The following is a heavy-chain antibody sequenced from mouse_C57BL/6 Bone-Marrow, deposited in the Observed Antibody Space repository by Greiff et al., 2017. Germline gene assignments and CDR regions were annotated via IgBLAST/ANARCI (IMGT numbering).Heavy chain of an antibody. Sequence: VQLQQSGPVLVKPGASVKMSCKASGYTFTDYYMNWVKQSHGKSLEWIGVINPYNGGTSYNQKFKSKATLTVDKSSSTAYMELNSLTSEDSAVYYCARWDGYPFAYWGQGTLVTVSA. V-gene: IGHV1-19*01. J-gene: IGHJ3*01. CDR3: ARWDGYPFAY. CDR1: GYTFTDYY. CDR2: INPYNGGT. D-gene: IGHD2-3*01.